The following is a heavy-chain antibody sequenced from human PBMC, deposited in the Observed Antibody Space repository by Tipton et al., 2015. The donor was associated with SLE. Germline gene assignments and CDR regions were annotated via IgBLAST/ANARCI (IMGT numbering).Heavy chain of an antibody. J-gene: IGHJ6*02. CDR3: ARDVPSGDFWSGYLSGNYYYGMDV. CDR2: IYYSGST. Sequence: TLSLTCTVSGGSISSSSYYWGWIRQPPGKGLEWIGYIYYSGSTNYNPSLKSRVTISVDTSKNQFSLKLSSVTAADTAVYYCARDVPSGDFWSGYLSGNYYYGMDVWGQGTTVTVSS. V-gene: IGHV4-61*01. CDR1: GGSISSSSYY. D-gene: IGHD3-3*01.